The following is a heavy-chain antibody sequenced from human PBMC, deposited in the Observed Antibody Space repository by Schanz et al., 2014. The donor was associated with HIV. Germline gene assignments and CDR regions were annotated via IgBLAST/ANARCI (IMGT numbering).Heavy chain of an antibody. CDR3: ARAFSVGQLVRVVDS. V-gene: IGHV3-33*01. CDR1: GFTFSNYG. Sequence: QVQLVESGGGVIQPGRSLRLSCAASGFTFSNYGMHWVRQAPGRGLEWVAVTWYDGSNKYYADSVKGRFTISRDNSKNTLFLQMNSLRAEDTAVYYCARAFSVGQLVRVVDSWGQGTPVTVSS. D-gene: IGHD6-6*01. CDR2: TWYDGSNK. J-gene: IGHJ4*02.